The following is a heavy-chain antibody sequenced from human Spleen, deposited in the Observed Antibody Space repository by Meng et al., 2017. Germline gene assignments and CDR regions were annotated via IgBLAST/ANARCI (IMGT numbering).Heavy chain of an antibody. CDR2: LSTSGANT. D-gene: IGHD5-12*01. Sequence: GESLKISCAASRFTFTFTDFAMNWVRQAPGKGLQWVSGLSTSGANTYYAGSVRGRFTISRDNSKNTLYLQMNSLTAEDTAIYYCAKGSTDRVAVSSAAFDIWGQGTMVTVSS. CDR3: AKGSTDRVAVSSAAFDI. V-gene: IGHV3-23*01. CDR1: RFTFTFTDFA. J-gene: IGHJ3*02.